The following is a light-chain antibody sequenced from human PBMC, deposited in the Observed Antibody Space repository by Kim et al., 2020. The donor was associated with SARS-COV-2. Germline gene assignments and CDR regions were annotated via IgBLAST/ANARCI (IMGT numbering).Light chain of an antibody. V-gene: IGLV2-11*01. CDR2: DVT. CDR1: NSDVGDFKY. Sequence: GQSVTISCTGTNSDVGDFKYVSWYQHHPGKVPKLMIYDVTKRPSGVPDRFSGSKSGDTASLTISGLQSEDEADYYCCSYAGTYIMVFGGGTQLTVL. CDR3: CSYAGTYIMV. J-gene: IGLJ2*01.